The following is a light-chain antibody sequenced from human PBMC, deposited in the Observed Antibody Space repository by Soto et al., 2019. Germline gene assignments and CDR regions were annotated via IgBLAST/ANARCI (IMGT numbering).Light chain of an antibody. CDR1: SSDVGGYNY. V-gene: IGLV2-8*01. CDR2: EVS. Sequence: QSALTQPPSASGSPGQSVTISCTGTSSDVGGYNYVSWYQQHPGKAPKLMIYEVSKRPSGVPDRFSGSKSGNTASLTVSGLQAEDEADYYCSSYAVFGGGTQLTVL. J-gene: IGLJ7*01. CDR3: SSYAV.